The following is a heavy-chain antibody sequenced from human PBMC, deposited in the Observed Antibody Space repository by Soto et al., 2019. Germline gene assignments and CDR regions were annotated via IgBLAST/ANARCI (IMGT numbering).Heavy chain of an antibody. V-gene: IGHV4-34*01. CDR3: ARGWRFDP. Sequence: LETLSRYCGVSAGSCRGCQWNWIRQSPGQGLEWIGEINHSGTTKYNPSLESRINLSVDTSKKQFSLKMFSVTAADTAIYYCARGWRFDPWGQGTQVTVSS. CDR1: AGSCRGCQ. D-gene: IGHD1-1*01. CDR2: INHSGTT. J-gene: IGHJ5*02.